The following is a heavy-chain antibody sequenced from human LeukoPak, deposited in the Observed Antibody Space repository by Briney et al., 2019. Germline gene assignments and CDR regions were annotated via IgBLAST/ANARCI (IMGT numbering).Heavy chain of an antibody. D-gene: IGHD1-26*01. Sequence: SETLSLTCTVSGGSISSSSYYWGWIRQPAGKGLEWIGRIYSSGSTSYNPSLKSRVTMSVDTSKNQFSLKLSSVTAADTAVYYCARWGSGSYSIDYWGQGTLVTVSS. V-gene: IGHV4-61*10. CDR2: IYSSGST. CDR1: GGSISSSSYY. J-gene: IGHJ4*02. CDR3: ARWGSGSYSIDY.